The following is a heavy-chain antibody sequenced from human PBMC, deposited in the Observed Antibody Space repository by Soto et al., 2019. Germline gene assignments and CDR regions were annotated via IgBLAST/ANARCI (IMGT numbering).Heavy chain of an antibody. J-gene: IGHJ5*02. CDR2: IYHSGST. V-gene: IGHV4-30-2*01. CDR3: ARGPPLDCSGGSCYYGQDRNWFDP. Sequence: SETLSLTCAVSGGSISSGGYSWSWIRQPPGKGLEWIGYIYHSGSTYYNPSLKSRVTISVDRSKNQFSLKLSSVTAADTAVYFCARGPPLDCSGGSCYYGQDRNWFDPSGQGTLVTVSS. CDR1: GGSISSGGYS. D-gene: IGHD2-15*01.